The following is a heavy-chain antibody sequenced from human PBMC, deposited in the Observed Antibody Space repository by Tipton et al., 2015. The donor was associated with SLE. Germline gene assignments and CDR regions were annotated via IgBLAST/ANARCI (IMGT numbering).Heavy chain of an antibody. D-gene: IGHD5-12*01. CDR2: IFYTGST. V-gene: IGHV4-59*12. Sequence: TLSLTCVVSGGSINTYFWSWIRQPPGKGLEWIGSIFYTGSTYYNPSLKSRVSFSIDTSKHQLSLKLNSVTAADTAVYYCARRHYSGPFDSWGQGTLVTVSS. CDR1: GGSINTYF. CDR3: ARRHYSGPFDS. J-gene: IGHJ4*02.